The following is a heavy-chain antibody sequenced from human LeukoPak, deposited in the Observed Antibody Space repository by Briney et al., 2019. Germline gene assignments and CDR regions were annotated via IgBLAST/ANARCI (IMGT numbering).Heavy chain of an antibody. CDR2: ISGGADTK. Sequence: PGGSLRLSCAASGFTFSTYALSWVRQAPGKGLEWVSAISGGADTKYYADSVKGRFTISRDNSKNTLYLQMNSLRGEDTAVYYCAARRLGFDYWGQGTLVTVSS. CDR3: AARRLGFDY. V-gene: IGHV3-23*01. J-gene: IGHJ4*02. CDR1: GFTFSTYA. D-gene: IGHD1-14*01.